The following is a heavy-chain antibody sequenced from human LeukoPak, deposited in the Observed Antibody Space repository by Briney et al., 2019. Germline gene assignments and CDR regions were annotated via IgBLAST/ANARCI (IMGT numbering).Heavy chain of an antibody. Sequence: SVKVSCKASGGTFSSYAISWVRQAPGQGLEWMGGIIPVFGTANYAQKFQGRVTITADESTSTAYMELSSLRSEDTAVYYCAREYSSGWYFDYWGQGTLVTVSS. CDR3: AREYSSGWYFDY. CDR1: GGTFSSYA. V-gene: IGHV1-69*13. J-gene: IGHJ4*02. D-gene: IGHD6-19*01. CDR2: IIPVFGTA.